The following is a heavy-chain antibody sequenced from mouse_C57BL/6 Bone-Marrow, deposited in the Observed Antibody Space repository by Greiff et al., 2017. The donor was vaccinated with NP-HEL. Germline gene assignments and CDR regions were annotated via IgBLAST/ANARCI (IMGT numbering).Heavy chain of an antibody. J-gene: IGHJ2*01. CDR3: ARYYYGSSSFDY. CDR1: GYTFTSYL. V-gene: IGHV1-72*01. CDR2: IDPTSGGT. Sequence: QVQLQQPGAELVKPGASVKLSCKASGYTFTSYLMHWVKQRPGRGLEWIGRIDPTSGGTKYNEKFKSKATLTVDKTSSTPYMQLNSLTSEDSAVYYCARYYYGSSSFDYWGQGTTLTVS. D-gene: IGHD1-1*01.